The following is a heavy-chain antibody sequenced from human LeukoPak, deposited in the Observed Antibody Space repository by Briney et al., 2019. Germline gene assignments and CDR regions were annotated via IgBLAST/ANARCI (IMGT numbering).Heavy chain of an antibody. CDR1: GFTFSSYG. CDR3: ATLGYCSSTSCLYGMDV. J-gene: IGHJ6*02. D-gene: IGHD2-2*01. CDR2: IWYDGSNK. Sequence: GGSLRLSCAASGFTFSSYGMHWVRQAPGKGLEWVAVIWYDGSNKYYADSVKGRFTISRDNSKNTLYLQMNSLRAEDTAVYYCATLGYCSSTSCLYGMDVWGQGTTVTVS. V-gene: IGHV3-33*01.